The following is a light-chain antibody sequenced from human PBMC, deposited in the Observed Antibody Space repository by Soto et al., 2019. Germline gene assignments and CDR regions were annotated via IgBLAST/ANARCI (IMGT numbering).Light chain of an antibody. CDR3: QQYGGSPRT. V-gene: IGKV3-20*01. CDR1: ESISSSY. J-gene: IGKJ1*01. CDR2: GAS. Sequence: EIVLTQSPGTLSLSPGERATLSCRASESISSSYLAWYQQRPGQAPMLLIYGASTRATGIPDRFSGSGSGTDFTLTISRLEPEDSAVYYCQQYGGSPRTFGQGTKVEIK.